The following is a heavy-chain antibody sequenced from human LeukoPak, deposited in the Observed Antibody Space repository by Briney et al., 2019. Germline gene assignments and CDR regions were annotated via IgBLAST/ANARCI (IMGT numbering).Heavy chain of an antibody. V-gene: IGHV5-51*01. CDR3: ARGYYYGSGSYYRTDYYFDY. CDR2: IYPGDSDT. J-gene: IGHJ4*02. CDR1: GYSFTSYW. Sequence: GESLKISCKGSGYSFTSYWIGWVRPMPGKGLEWMGIIYPGDSDTRYSPSFQGQVTISADKSISTAYLQWSSLKASDTAMYYCARGYYYGSGSYYRTDYYFDYWGQGTLVTVSS. D-gene: IGHD3-10*01.